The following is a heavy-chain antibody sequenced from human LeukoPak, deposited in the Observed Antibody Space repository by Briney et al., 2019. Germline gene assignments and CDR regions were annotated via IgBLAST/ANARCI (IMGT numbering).Heavy chain of an antibody. V-gene: IGHV3-30*18. CDR2: ISYDGSNK. CDR1: GFTFSSYG. Sequence: GGSLRLSCAASGFTFSSYGMHWVRQAPGKGLEWVAVISYDGSNKYYADSVKGRFTISRDNSKNTLYLQMNSLRAEDTAVYYCAKDHGSGKYGMDVWGQGTTVTVSS. D-gene: IGHD1-1*01. CDR3: AKDHGSGKYGMDV. J-gene: IGHJ6*02.